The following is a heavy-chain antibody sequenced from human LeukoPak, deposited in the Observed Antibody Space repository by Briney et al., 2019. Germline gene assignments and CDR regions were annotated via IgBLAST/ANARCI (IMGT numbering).Heavy chain of an antibody. CDR3: ARDLSGSLYFDY. J-gene: IGHJ4*02. Sequence: PSETLSLTCTVSGASISPYYWNWIRQPAGKGLEWIGRLYPSGSSDYNPSLKSRVSISVGTSNNQFSLRVTSVTAADTAIYYCARDLSGSLYFDYWGKGILVTVSA. CDR2: LYPSGSS. D-gene: IGHD3-10*01. CDR1: GASISPYY. V-gene: IGHV4-4*07.